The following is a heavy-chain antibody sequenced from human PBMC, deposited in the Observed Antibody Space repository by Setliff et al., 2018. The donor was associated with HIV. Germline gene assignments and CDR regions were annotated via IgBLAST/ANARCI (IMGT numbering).Heavy chain of an antibody. CDR3: ARTGKDWNDDLYHYYYMDV. CDR1: GFTFSAYG. J-gene: IGHJ6*03. V-gene: IGHV3-74*01. CDR2: IKSDGSMT. D-gene: IGHD1-1*01. Sequence: GGSLRLSCVASGFTFSAYGMHWVRQVPGMGPVWVSNIKSDGSMTRYADSVTGRFIISRDNTKNTLYLEMHSLRTEDTAVYHCARTGKDWNDDLYHYYYMDVWGKGTTVTVSS.